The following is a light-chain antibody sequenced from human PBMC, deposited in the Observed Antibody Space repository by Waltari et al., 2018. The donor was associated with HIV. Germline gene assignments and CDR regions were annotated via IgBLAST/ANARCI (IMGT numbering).Light chain of an antibody. CDR1: KLGDKY. J-gene: IGLJ2*01. V-gene: IGLV3-1*01. Sequence: SYELTQPPSVSVSPGPTASIPCSGDKLGDKYACWYQQQPGQSPVLVIYQDSKRPSGIPERFSGANSGNTATLTISGTQAMDEADYYCQAWDSSTAVFGGGTKLTVL. CDR2: QDS. CDR3: QAWDSSTAV.